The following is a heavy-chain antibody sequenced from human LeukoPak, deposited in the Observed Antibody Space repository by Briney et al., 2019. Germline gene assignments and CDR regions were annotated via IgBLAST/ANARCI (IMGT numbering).Heavy chain of an antibody. Sequence: PSETLSLTCAVSGYSITSGYYWGWIRQPPRKGLEWIGSMYHSGSTYYSPPLKSRVTISVDTSKNQLSLKLSSVTAADTAVYYCARMASSTWFGGGFENWFDPWGQGTLVTVSS. CDR2: MYHSGST. CDR1: GYSITSGYY. D-gene: IGHD3-10*01. CDR3: ARMASSTWFGGGFENWFDP. V-gene: IGHV4-38-2*01. J-gene: IGHJ5*02.